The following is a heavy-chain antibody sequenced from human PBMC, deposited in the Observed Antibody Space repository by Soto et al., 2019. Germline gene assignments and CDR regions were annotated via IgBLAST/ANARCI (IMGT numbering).Heavy chain of an antibody. CDR1: GGSIGSSY. V-gene: IGHV4-59*01. Sequence: PSETLSLTCTVSGGSIGSSYWSWIRQPPGKALEWIGYIYYSGSTNYNPSLKSRVTISVDTSKNQFSLRLSSVTAADTALYYCARVLAGYKTPFDYWGRGTLVTVSS. D-gene: IGHD3-9*01. CDR3: ARVLAGYKTPFDY. CDR2: IYYSGST. J-gene: IGHJ4*02.